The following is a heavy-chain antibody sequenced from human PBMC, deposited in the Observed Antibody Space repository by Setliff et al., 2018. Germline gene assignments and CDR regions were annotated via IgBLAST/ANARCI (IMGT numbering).Heavy chain of an antibody. CDR3: ARGQLVLRGTTLYYMDL. D-gene: IGHD5-12*01. CDR1: GGSLRNHK. Sequence: KPSETLSLTCDIYGGSLRNHKWSWIRQSPGKGLEWIGEISYLGSTNYNPSLKSRVVISTDTSNNRFSLLLRSVTAADTAVYYCARGQLVLRGTTLYYMDLWDKGASVTVSS. J-gene: IGHJ6*03. CDR2: ISYLGST. V-gene: IGHV4-34*01.